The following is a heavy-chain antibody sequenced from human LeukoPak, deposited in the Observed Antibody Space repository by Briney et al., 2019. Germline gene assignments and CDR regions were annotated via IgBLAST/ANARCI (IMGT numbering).Heavy chain of an antibody. CDR1: GFTFNDYA. Sequence: GGSLRLSCAASGFTFNDYAMYWVRQAPGKGLEWVTLISYDGYDKSYADSVRGRFTISRDNSRNTLYLQMASLRSEDTAVYYCARDFFPIVDSTWYEIGYWGQGTLVTVSS. V-gene: IGHV3-30-3*01. J-gene: IGHJ4*02. CDR3: ARDFFPIVDSTWYEIGY. CDR2: ISYDGYDK. D-gene: IGHD2-21*01.